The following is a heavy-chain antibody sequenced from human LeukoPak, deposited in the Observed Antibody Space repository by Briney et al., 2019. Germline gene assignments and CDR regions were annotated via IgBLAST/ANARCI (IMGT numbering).Heavy chain of an antibody. Sequence: SETLSLTCTVSGGSISGYYWSWIRQPPGKGLEWIGYIRYSGTTNYSPSLKSRATISVDTSKNQFSLNLISVTAADTAIYYCARVSSGGYFHTYYFDYWGQGTLVTVSS. CDR3: ARVSSGGYFHTYYFDY. V-gene: IGHV4-59*01. J-gene: IGHJ4*02. D-gene: IGHD3-22*01. CDR2: IRYSGTT. CDR1: GGSISGYY.